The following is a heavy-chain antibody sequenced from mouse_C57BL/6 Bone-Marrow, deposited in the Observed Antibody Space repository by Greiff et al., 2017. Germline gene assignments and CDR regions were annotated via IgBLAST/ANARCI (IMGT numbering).Heavy chain of an antibody. CDR2: IHPRSGNT. CDR3: ARRGRQLRLRLGDY. D-gene: IGHD3-2*02. Sequence: QVQLQQSGAELARPGASVKLSCKASGYTFTSYGISWVKQRTGQGLAWIGEIHPRSGNTYYNEKFKGKATLTADKSSSTAYVELRSLTSEDSAAYVCARRGRQLRLRLGDYWGQGTTLTVGS. V-gene: IGHV1-81*01. CDR1: GYTFTSYG. J-gene: IGHJ2*01.